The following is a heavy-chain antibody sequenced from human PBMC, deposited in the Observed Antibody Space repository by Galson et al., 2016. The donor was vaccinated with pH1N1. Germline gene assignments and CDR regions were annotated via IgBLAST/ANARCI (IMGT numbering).Heavy chain of an antibody. CDR3: VRLGYFDSWGSVFAFDV. Sequence: SLRLSCAASGFTFKDFEMNWVRQAPGRGLEWLSYIDFNGSPKHYAASVKGRFTISRDNAKNSLFLQINNLRVEDTAIYYCVRLGYFDSWGSVFAFDVWGQGTMVTVSS. V-gene: IGHV3-48*03. D-gene: IGHD3-9*01. J-gene: IGHJ3*01. CDR1: GFTFKDFE. CDR2: IDFNGSPK.